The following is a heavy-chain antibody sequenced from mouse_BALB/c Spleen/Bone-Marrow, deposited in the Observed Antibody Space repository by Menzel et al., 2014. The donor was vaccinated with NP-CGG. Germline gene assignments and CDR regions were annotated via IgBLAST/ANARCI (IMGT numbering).Heavy chain of an antibody. CDR3: ESRGEYFDV. Sequence: EVQLQESGPELVKPGASVKISCKASGYSFTGYCMHWAKQSHGNSLDWIGYIYPYNGVSSYNQKFKGKATLTVDKSSSTAYMELRSLTSDDSAVYYCESRGEYFDVWGAGTTVTVSS. CDR2: IYPYNGVS. J-gene: IGHJ1*01. V-gene: IGHV1-31*01. CDR1: GYSFTGYC.